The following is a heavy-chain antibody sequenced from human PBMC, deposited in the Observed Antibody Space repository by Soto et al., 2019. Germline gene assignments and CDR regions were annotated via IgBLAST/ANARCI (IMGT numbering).Heavy chain of an antibody. D-gene: IGHD6-6*01. CDR1: GGSFSGYY. V-gene: IGHV4-34*01. CDR2: INHSGST. J-gene: IGHJ4*02. Sequence: SETLSLTCAVYGGSFSGYYWSWIRQPPGKGLEWIGEINHSGSTNYNPSLKSRVTISVDTSKNQFSLKLSSVTAADTAVYYCARGRLSIAARPDFDYWGQGTLVTVSS. CDR3: ARGRLSIAARPDFDY.